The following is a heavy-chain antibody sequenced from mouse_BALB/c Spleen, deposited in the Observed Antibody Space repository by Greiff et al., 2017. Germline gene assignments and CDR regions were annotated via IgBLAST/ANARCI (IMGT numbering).Heavy chain of an antibody. Sequence: EVQVVESGGGLVKPGGSLKLSCAASGFTFRSYTMSWVRQTPEKRLEWVATISSGGGNTYYPDSVKGRFTISRDNAKNNLYLQMSSLRSEDTALYYCARSEGQYYAMDYWGQGTSVTVSS. CDR1: GFTFRSYT. V-gene: IGHV5-9*03. J-gene: IGHJ4*01. CDR2: ISSGGGNT. CDR3: ARSEGQYYAMDY.